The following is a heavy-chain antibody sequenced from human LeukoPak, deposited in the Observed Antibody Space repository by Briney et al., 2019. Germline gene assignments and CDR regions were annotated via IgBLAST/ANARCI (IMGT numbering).Heavy chain of an antibody. D-gene: IGHD1-26*01. CDR3: ARVLGEPTEAFDI. CDR2: IYYSGST. CDR1: GGSISSYY. V-gene: IGHV4-59*01. Sequence: PSETLSLTCTVSGGSISSYYWSWIRQPPGKGLEWIGYIYYSGSTNYNPSLKSRVTISVDTSKNQFSLKLSSVTAADTAVYYCARVLGEPTEAFDIWGQGTMVTVSS. J-gene: IGHJ3*02.